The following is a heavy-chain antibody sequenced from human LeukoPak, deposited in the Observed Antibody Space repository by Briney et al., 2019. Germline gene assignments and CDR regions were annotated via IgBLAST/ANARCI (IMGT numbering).Heavy chain of an antibody. Sequence: SETLSLTCTVSGGSIRSYYWSWIRQHPGKGLDWIGYIYYSGSTYYNPSLKSRVTISVDTSKNQFSLKLSSVTAADTAVYYSARGGSINWFDPWGQGTLVTVSS. CDR2: IYYSGST. CDR1: GGSIRSYY. CDR3: ARGGSINWFDP. V-gene: IGHV4-31*03. J-gene: IGHJ5*02. D-gene: IGHD3-10*01.